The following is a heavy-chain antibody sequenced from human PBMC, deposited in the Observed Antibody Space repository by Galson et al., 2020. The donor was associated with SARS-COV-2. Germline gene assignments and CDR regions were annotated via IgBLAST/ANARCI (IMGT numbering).Heavy chain of an antibody. J-gene: IGHJ4*02. D-gene: IGHD1-26*01. V-gene: IGHV4-34*01. CDR2: INQSGDT. Sequence: SQTLSLTCAVSGGSFSGHYWSWIRQAPGKGLEWIADINQSGDTNYNPSLKSRVAISLDTSRNQLSLKRSSVTAADTAVYYCARGGGSMYVFGANFDYWGQGTLVTVSS. CDR3: ARGGGSMYVFGANFDY. CDR1: GGSFSGHY.